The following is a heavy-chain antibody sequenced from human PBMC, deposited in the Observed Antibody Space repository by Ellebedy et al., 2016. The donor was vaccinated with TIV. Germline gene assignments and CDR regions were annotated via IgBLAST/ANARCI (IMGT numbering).Heavy chain of an antibody. J-gene: IGHJ3*02. CDR3: ARRISGTYGDDACDI. CDR2: ISVTGDLT. CDR1: AVTFSNYP. Sequence: GGSLRLSCAASAVTFSNYPMSWVRQAPGKGLGWVSSISVTGDLTYYADSVKGRFTISRDSSKNTVFLQMNSLRAEDTAMYYCARRISGTYGDDACDIWGQGTMVTVSS. V-gene: IGHV3-23*01. D-gene: IGHD1-20*01.